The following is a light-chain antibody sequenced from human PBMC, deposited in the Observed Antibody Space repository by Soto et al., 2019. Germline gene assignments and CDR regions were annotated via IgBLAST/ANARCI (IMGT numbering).Light chain of an antibody. J-gene: IGLJ1*01. CDR1: SDDVGAYNS. CDR2: KGT. Sequence: QSALAQPASVSGSPGQSITISCTGTSDDVGAYNSVSWYQQLPHKAPQVILYKGTQRPSGVSSRFPGSTSGNAASLTISGLQADDEADYFCCSSAPESTYVFGTGTKVT. V-gene: IGLV2-23*01. CDR3: CSSAPESTYV.